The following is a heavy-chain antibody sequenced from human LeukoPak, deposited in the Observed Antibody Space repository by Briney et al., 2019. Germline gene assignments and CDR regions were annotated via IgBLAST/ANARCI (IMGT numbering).Heavy chain of an antibody. J-gene: IGHJ4*02. Sequence: LKPSETLSLTCAVYGGSFSGYYWSWIRQPPGKGLEWIGEINHSGSTNYNPSLKSRVTISVDTSKNQFSLKLSSVTAADTAVHYCARALRYFDWLLGYWGQGTLVTVSS. CDR3: ARALRYFDWLLGY. CDR1: GGSFSGYY. CDR2: INHSGST. V-gene: IGHV4-34*01. D-gene: IGHD3-9*01.